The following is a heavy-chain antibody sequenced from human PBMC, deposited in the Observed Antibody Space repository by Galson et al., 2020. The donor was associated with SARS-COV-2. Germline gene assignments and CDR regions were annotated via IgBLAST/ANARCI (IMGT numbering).Heavy chain of an antibody. V-gene: IGHV3-66*01. CDR1: AFIVSSNY. J-gene: IGHJ4*02. D-gene: IGHD3-16*02. CDR2: IYSGGNT. CDR3: AGEYGIKFGGVFVIGY. Sequence: GGSLRLSCAASAFIVSSNYMSWVRQAPGKGLEWVSGIYSGGNTNYADSVKGRFTISRDNSKNTLYLQMHSLRAEDTAVYYCAGEYGIKFGGVFVIGYWGQETLVTVSS.